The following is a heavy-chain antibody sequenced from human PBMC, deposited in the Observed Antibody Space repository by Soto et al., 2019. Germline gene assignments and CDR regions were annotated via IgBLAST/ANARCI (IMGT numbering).Heavy chain of an antibody. CDR3: AKGYCSGGSCRTPYYFDY. CDR2: ISGSGGST. V-gene: IGHV3-23*01. J-gene: IGHJ4*02. D-gene: IGHD2-15*01. CDR1: GFPFSSYA. Sequence: GGSLRLSCAASGFPFSSYAMSWVRQAPGKGLEWVSAISGSGGSTYYADSVKGRFTISRDNSKNTLYLQMNSLRAEDTAVYYCAKGYCSGGSCRTPYYFDYWGQGTLVTVSS.